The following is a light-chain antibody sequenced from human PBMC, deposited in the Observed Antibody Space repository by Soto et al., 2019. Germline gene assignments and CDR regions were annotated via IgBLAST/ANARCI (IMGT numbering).Light chain of an antibody. CDR1: SSDIGGYNY. CDR2: EVS. V-gene: IGLV2-8*01. J-gene: IGLJ3*02. Sequence: QSVLTQPPSASESPGQSVTISCTGTSSDIGGYNYVSWYQQHPGKAPKLIIYEVSKRPSGVPDRFSGSKSGNTASLTVSGLQAEDEADYYCTSYAGSNNLVFAGGTQLTVL. CDR3: TSYAGSNNLV.